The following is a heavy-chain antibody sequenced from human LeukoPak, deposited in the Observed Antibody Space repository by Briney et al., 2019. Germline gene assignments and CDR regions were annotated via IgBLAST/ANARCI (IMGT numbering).Heavy chain of an antibody. V-gene: IGHV4-59*01. D-gene: IGHD5-12*01. CDR2: IYYSGST. CDR3: ARVRGYDLFDAFDI. J-gene: IGHJ3*02. Sequence: SETLSLTCTVSGGSISSYYWSWIRQPPGKGLEWIGYIYYSGSTNYNPSLKSRVTISVDTSKNQLSLKLSSVTAADTAVYYCARVRGYDLFDAFDIWGQGTMVTVSS. CDR1: GGSISSYY.